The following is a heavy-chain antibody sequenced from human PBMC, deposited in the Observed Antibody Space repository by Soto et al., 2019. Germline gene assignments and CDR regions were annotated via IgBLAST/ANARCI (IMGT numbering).Heavy chain of an antibody. J-gene: IGHJ6*02. CDR3: ARGAVVVPNGLIAGMDV. Sequence: ASVKVSCKASGYTFTGHYMQWVRQAPGQGLEWMGIIDPSSGTTSYTQKFQERVTMTRDTSMGTVYMELSRLRSEDTAVYYCARGAVVVPNGLIAGMDVWGLGTTVTVSS. CDR2: IDPSSGTT. D-gene: IGHD2-15*01. CDR1: GYTFTGHY. V-gene: IGHV1-46*01.